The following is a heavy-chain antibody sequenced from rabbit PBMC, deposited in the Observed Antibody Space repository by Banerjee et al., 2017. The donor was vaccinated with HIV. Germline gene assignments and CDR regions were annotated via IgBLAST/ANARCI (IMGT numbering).Heavy chain of an antibody. CDR2: IYAGSSGST. CDR3: ARRGHYIGYYFKL. CDR1: GFTLSSYW. Sequence: QSLEESGGGLVKPGASLTLTCTASGFTLSSYWMCWVRQAPGKGLEWIACIYAGSSGSTYYASWAKGRFTISKASSTTATLQMTSLTAADTATYFCARRGHYIGYYFKLWGPGTLVTVS. J-gene: IGHJ4*01. V-gene: IGHV1S40*01. D-gene: IGHD1-1*01.